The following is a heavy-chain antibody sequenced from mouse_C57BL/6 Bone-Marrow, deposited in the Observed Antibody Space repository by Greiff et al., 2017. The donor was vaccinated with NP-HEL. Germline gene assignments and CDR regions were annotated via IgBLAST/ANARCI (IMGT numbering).Heavy chain of an antibody. CDR3: ARSYGYDAMDY. Sequence: VMLVESGAELARPGASVKLSCKASGYTFTSYGISWVKQRTGQGLEWIGEIYPRSGNTYYNEKFKGKATLTADKSSSTAYMELRSLTSEDSAVYFCARSYGYDAMDYWGQGTSVTVSS. CDR2: IYPRSGNT. V-gene: IGHV1-81*01. D-gene: IGHD1-1*02. J-gene: IGHJ4*01. CDR1: GYTFTSYG.